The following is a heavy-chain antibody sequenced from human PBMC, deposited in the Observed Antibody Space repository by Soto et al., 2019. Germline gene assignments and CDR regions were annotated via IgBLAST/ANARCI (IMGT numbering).Heavy chain of an antibody. CDR2: INPSGGST. CDR1: GYTITRYY. Sequence: QVQLVQSGAEVKEPWASVKVSCKASGYTITRYYMHWVRQAPAQGLERMGIINPSGGSTSYAQKFQGRVSMTRDTSTSTVYMELISLRSEDKAVYYCARVEGIESGVDYWGQGTLVTVSS. D-gene: IGHD2-15*01. CDR3: ARVEGIESGVDY. V-gene: IGHV1-46*03. J-gene: IGHJ4*02.